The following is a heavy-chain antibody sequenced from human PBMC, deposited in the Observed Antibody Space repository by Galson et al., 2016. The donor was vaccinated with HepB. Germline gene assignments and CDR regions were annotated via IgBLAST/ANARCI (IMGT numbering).Heavy chain of an antibody. V-gene: IGHV3-30*04. D-gene: IGHD5-18*01. CDR3: ARDRAMLTGFDY. CDR2: ISYDGSNK. J-gene: IGHJ4*02. Sequence: SLRLSCAASGFTFSSYTMHWVRQAPGKGLEWVAVISYDGSNKYYADSVKGRFTISRDNSKNTLVPQMNSLRAEDTAVYYCARDRAMLTGFDYWGQGTLVTVSS. CDR1: GFTFSSYT.